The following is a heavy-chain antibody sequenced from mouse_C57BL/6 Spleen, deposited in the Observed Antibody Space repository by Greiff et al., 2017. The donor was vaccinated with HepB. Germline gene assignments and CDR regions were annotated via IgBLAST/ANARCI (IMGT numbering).Heavy chain of an antibody. CDR1: GFTFSSYA. D-gene: IGHD4-1*01. Sequence: EVKLVESGGGLVKPGGSLKLSCAASGFTFSSYAMSWVRQTPEKRLEWVATISDGGSYTYYPDNVKGRFTISRDNAKNNLYLQMSHLKSEDTAMYYCARPSNWDVYYFDYWGQGTTLTVSS. CDR3: ARPSNWDVYYFDY. J-gene: IGHJ2*01. CDR2: ISDGGSYT. V-gene: IGHV5-4*03.